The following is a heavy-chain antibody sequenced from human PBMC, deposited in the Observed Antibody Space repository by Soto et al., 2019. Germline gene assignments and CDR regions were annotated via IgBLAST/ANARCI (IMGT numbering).Heavy chain of an antibody. CDR1: GGSISSYY. J-gene: IGHJ6*02. D-gene: IGHD2-21*01. CDR3: ARDNSVYGMDV. CDR2: IYYSVST. Sequence: ETLSLTSTVSGGSISSYYWSWIRQPPGKGLEWIGYIYYSVSTNYNPSLKSRVTISVDTSKNQFSLKLSSVTAADTAVYYCARDNSVYGMDVWGQGTTVTVSS. V-gene: IGHV4-59*01.